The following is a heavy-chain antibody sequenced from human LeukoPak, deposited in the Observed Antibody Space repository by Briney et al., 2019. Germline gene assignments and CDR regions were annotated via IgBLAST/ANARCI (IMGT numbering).Heavy chain of an antibody. J-gene: IGHJ4*02. Sequence: PGGSLRLACAASGVTFTDAWMSWVRQAPGKGLEWVARVKSKAAGGTADYAAPVNGKFTISRDDSRDTLYLQMNGLKTEDIAVYYCATEYYGAYNYWGQGTLVTVSS. V-gene: IGHV3-15*01. CDR3: ATEYYGAYNY. CDR2: VKSKAAGGTA. CDR1: GVTFTDAW. D-gene: IGHD4-17*01.